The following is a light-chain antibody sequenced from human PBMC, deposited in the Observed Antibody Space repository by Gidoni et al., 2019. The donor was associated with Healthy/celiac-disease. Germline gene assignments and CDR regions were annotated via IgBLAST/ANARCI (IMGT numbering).Light chain of an antibody. CDR3: QQYYSTPWT. CDR2: WAS. J-gene: IGKJ1*01. CDR1: QSVLYSSNNKYY. V-gene: IGKV4-1*01. Sequence: DIVMTQSPDSLAVSLGERATINCKSSQSVLYSSNNKYYLAWYQQKPGQPPKLLIYWASTRESGVPDRFSGSGSGTDFTLTISSLQAEDVAVYYCQQYYSTPWTSGQGTKVEIK.